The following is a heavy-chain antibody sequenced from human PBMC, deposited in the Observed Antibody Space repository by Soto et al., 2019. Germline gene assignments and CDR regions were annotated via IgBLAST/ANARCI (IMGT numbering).Heavy chain of an antibody. CDR3: SPHTIGLQIFGGEN. V-gene: IGHV3-21*06. Sequence: EVQLVESGGGLVKPGGSLRLSCAASGFIFSTYNMNCVRQAPGKGLEWVSAVTTSDYVYYADSVKGRFTVSRDNAPNSVFLQMDSLRAEDTAVVYCSPHTIGLQIFGGENWGQGTLVTVSS. J-gene: IGHJ4*02. CDR2: VTTSDYV. CDR1: GFIFSTYN. D-gene: IGHD3-3*01.